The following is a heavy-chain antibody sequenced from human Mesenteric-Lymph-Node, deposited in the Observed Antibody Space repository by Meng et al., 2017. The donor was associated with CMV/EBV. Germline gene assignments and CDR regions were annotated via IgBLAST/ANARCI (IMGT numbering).Heavy chain of an antibody. J-gene: IGHJ6*02. CDR1: GFTFSSYS. CDR3: ARDPASVV. D-gene: IGHD6-19*01. V-gene: IGHV3-21*01. Sequence: GESLKISCAASGFTFSSYSMNWVRQAPGKGLEWVSSISSSGSHIYYADSVKGRFTISRDNAKNSLYLQMNSLRAEDTAVYYCARDPASVVWGQGTTVTVSS. CDR2: ISSSGSHI.